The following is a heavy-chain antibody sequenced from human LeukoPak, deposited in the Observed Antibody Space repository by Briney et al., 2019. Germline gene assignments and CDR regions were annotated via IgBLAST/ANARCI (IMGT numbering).Heavy chain of an antibody. D-gene: IGHD1-1*01. Sequence: GGSLRLSCAASGFTFSSYAMHWVRQAPGRGLEYVSAISGNGGSTYYANSVKGRFTISRDNSKNTLYLQMGSLRAEDMAVYYCARAHLPNWNDVPVDYWRQGTLVTVSS. CDR2: ISGNGGST. V-gene: IGHV3-64*01. J-gene: IGHJ4*02. CDR3: ARAHLPNWNDVPVDY. CDR1: GFTFSSYA.